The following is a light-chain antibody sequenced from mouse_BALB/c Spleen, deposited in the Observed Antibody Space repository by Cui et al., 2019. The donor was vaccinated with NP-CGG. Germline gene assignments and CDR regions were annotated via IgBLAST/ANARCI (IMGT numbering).Light chain of an antibody. V-gene: IGLV1*01. CDR2: GTN. J-gene: IGLJ1*01. CDR3: ALWYSNNFWV. CDR1: TGAVTTSNY. Sequence: QAVVTQESALTTSPGETVTLTCRSSTGAVTTSNYANWVQEKPDHLFTGVISGTNNRAPGVPARFSGALIGDEAALTITGAQTADEAIYFCALWYSNNFWVFGGGTKLTVL.